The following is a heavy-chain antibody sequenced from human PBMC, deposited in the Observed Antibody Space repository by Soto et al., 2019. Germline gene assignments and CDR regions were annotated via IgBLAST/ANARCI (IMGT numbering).Heavy chain of an antibody. CDR2: ISVYTGST. D-gene: IGHD3-16*01. J-gene: IGHJ4*02. CDR1: GYTFTSYG. CDR3: ARGGRYVGDGGRGYIVS. Sequence: QVQVVQSGAAVKEPGASVKVSCKPSGYTFTSYGISWVRQAPGQGLERMGWISVYTGSTNYAQNLQGRVTMTTDTYTSTAYMELRSLRSDDTAVYCCARGGRYVGDGGRGYIVSCGQGTLVTVSS. V-gene: IGHV1-18*01.